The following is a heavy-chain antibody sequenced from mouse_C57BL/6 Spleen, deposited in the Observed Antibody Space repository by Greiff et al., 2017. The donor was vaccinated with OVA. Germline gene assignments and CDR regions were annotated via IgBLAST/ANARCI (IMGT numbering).Heavy chain of an antibody. CDR2: IWGDGST. V-gene: IGHV2-3*01. D-gene: IGHD2-4*01. J-gene: IGHJ3*01. Sequence: VQGVESGPGLVAPSQCLSITCTVSGFSLTSYGVSWVRQPPGKGLEWLGVIWGDGSTNYHSALISRLSISKDNSKSQVFLKLNSLQTDDTATYYCATDCDGAWFAYWGQGTLVTVSA. CDR3: ATDCDGAWFAY. CDR1: GFSLTSYG.